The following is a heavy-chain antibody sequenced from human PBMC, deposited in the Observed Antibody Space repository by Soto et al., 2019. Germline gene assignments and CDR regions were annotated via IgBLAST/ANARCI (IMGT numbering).Heavy chain of an antibody. V-gene: IGHV3-23*01. CDR1: GFTXSSYA. CDR2: ISGSGGNT. D-gene: IGHD3-10*01. CDR3: AKDQGNYYGSGSFY. Sequence: GGSLRLSCAASGFTXSSYAMSWVLQAPGKGLEWVSGISGSGGNTYYADSVKGRFTISRDNSKNTLYLQMNSLRAEDTAIYYCAKDQGNYYGSGSFYWGQGTLVTVS. J-gene: IGHJ4*02.